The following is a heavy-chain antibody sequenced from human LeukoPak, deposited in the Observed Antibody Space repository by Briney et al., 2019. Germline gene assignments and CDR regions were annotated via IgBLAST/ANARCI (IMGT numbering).Heavy chain of an antibody. CDR3: ARDFRVVSLFYFDY. CDR1: GGPISSSSYY. Sequence: SETLSLTCTVSGGPISSSSYYWGWIRQPPGKGLEWIGSIYYSGNTYYNPSLKSRVTISVDTSKNQFSLKLSSVTAADTAVYSCARDFRVVSLFYFDYWGQGTLATVSP. D-gene: IGHD2-21*01. J-gene: IGHJ4*02. CDR2: IYYSGNT. V-gene: IGHV4-39*07.